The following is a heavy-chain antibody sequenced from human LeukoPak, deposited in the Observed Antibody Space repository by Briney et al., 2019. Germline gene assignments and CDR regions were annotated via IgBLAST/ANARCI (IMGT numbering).Heavy chain of an antibody. V-gene: IGHV4-38-2*02. CDR1: GYSISSGHY. D-gene: IGHD3-16*02. Sequence: SETLSLTCTVSGYSISSGHYWGWIRQPPEKGLEWIGSIYYSGSTYYNPSLKSRVTISVDTSKNQFSLKLSSVTAADTAVYYCARDSRDIMITFGGVIEYYFDYWGQGTLVTVSS. J-gene: IGHJ4*02. CDR3: ARDSRDIMITFGGVIEYYFDY. CDR2: IYYSGST.